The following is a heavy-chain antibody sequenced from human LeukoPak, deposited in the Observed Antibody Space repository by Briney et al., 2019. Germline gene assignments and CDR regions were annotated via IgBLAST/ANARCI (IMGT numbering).Heavy chain of an antibody. V-gene: IGHV3-66*02. D-gene: IGHD6-6*01. CDR1: GFTVSSNY. CDR3: ARSPPSSPVDY. Sequence: EPGGSLRLSCAASGFTVSSNYTSWVRQAPGKGLEWVSVIYSGGSTYYADSVKGRFTISRDNSKNTLYLQMNSLRAEDTAVYYCARSPPSSPVDYWGQGTLVTVSS. CDR2: IYSGGST. J-gene: IGHJ4*02.